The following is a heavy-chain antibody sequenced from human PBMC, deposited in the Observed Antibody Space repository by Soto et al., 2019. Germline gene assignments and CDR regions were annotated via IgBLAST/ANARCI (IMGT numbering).Heavy chain of an antibody. J-gene: IGHJ4*02. CDR2: ISAYNGNT. D-gene: IGHD3-3*01. CDR3: ARDVWSGYQRQYYFDY. CDR1: GYTFTSYG. Sequence: QVQLVQSGAEVKKPGASVKVSCKASGYTFTSYGISWVRQAPGQGLEWMGWISAYNGNTNYAQKLQGRVTMTTDTSPRTAYMELWSLRSDDTAVYYCARDVWSGYQRQYYFDYWGQGTLVTVSS. V-gene: IGHV1-18*01.